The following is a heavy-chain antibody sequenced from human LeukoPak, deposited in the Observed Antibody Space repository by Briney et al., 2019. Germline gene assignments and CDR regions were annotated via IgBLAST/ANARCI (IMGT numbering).Heavy chain of an antibody. V-gene: IGHV4-59*08. CDR2: IYYSGST. J-gene: IGHJ5*02. D-gene: IGHD5-12*01. CDR3: ARHPLRLNWFDP. Sequence: SETLSLTCTVSGGSISSYYWSWIRQPPGKGLEWIGYIYYSGSTNYNPSLKSRVIISVDTSKNQFSLKLSSVTAADTAVYYCARHPLRLNWFDPWGQGTLVTVSS. CDR1: GGSISSYY.